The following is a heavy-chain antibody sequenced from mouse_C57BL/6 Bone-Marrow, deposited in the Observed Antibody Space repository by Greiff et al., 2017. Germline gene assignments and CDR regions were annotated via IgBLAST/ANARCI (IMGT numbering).Heavy chain of an antibody. CDR2: IDPANGNT. V-gene: IGHV14-3*01. Sequence: VQLQQSVAELVRPGASVKLSCSASGFNIKNTYMHWVKQRPEQGLEWIGRIDPANGNTKYAPKFQGKATITADTSSNTAYLQLSSLTSEDTAIYYCASPPPYYYGRVYWYFDVWGTGTTVTVSS. CDR1: GFNIKNTY. D-gene: IGHD1-1*01. CDR3: ASPPPYYYGRVYWYFDV. J-gene: IGHJ1*03.